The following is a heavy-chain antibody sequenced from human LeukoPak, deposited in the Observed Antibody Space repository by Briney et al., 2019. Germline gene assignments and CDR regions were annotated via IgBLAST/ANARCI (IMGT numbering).Heavy chain of an antibody. CDR2: IYYSGST. CDR3: ARRQTRYCTNGVCYTFEY. Sequence: SETLSLTCTVSGGSISTSNYYWGWIRQPPGKGLEWIGSIYYSGSTYYNPSLKSRVTISVDTSKNQFSLKLSSVTAADTAVYYCARRQTRYCTNGVCYTFEYWAQGTLVTVSS. CDR1: GGSISTSNYY. V-gene: IGHV4-39*01. J-gene: IGHJ4*02. D-gene: IGHD2-8*01.